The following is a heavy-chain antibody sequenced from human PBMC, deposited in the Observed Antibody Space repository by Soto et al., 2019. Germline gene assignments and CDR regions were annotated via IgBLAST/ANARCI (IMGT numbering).Heavy chain of an antibody. D-gene: IGHD5-12*01. J-gene: IGHJ4*02. Sequence: QVQLVQSVAEEKKPGASVKVSCKASGYTFTGYAMHWVRQAPGQRLEWMGWINAGNGNTKDSQKFLGRVTITRDTSASTAFKELSSRRSEDTAVYYCAGAVAGPAGVDYWGQGTLVTVSS. CDR3: AGAVAGPAGVDY. CDR2: INAGNGNT. CDR1: GYTFTGYA. V-gene: IGHV1-3*05.